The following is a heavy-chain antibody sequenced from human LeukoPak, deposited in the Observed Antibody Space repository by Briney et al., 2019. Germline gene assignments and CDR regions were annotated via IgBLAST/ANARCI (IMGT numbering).Heavy chain of an antibody. CDR3: ARRYDFWSGYPAFDY. CDR1: EFTFNSYW. V-gene: IGHV3-21*01. Sequence: PGGSLRLSCAASEFTFNSYWMSWVRQAPGKGLEWVSSISSSSSYIYYADSVKGRFTISRDNAKNSLYLQMNSLRAEDTAVYYCARRYDFWSGYPAFDYWGQGTLVTVSS. J-gene: IGHJ4*02. CDR2: ISSSSSYI. D-gene: IGHD3-3*01.